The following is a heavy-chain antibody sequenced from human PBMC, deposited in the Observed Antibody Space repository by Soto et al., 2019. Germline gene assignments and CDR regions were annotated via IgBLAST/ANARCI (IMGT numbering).Heavy chain of an antibody. CDR1: GESFSGYY. CDR3: ARSYGSSWYMTFDY. J-gene: IGHJ4*02. V-gene: IGHV4-34*01. Sequence: PSETLSLTCAVYGESFSGYYWSWIRQPPGKGLEWIGEINHSGSTNYNPSLKSRVTISVDTSKNQFSLKLSSVTAADTAVYYCARSYGSSWYMTFDYWGQGTLVTVS. D-gene: IGHD6-13*01. CDR2: INHSGST.